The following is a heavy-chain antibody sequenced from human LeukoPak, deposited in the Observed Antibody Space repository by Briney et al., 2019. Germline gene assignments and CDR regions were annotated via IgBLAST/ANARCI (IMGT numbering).Heavy chain of an antibody. Sequence: GGSLRLSCAASGFTFSSYSMNWIRQAPGKGLEWVSSISSSSSYIYYADSVKGRFTISRDNAKNSLYLQMNSLRAEDTAVYYCARASIAAAGVDYWGQGTLVTVSS. CDR1: GFTFSSYS. V-gene: IGHV3-21*01. CDR2: ISSSSSYI. D-gene: IGHD6-13*01. CDR3: ARASIAAAGVDY. J-gene: IGHJ4*02.